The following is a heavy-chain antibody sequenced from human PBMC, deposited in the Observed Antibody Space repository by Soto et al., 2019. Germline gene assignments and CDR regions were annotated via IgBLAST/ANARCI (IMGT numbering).Heavy chain of an antibody. CDR2: VNGNGSST. D-gene: IGHD1-20*01. V-gene: IGHV3-74*01. CDR3: ARDNWNTD. Sequence: EVQLVESGGGLVQPGGSLRLSCAASGFTFSNYWMHWVRQAPGKGLVWVSRVNGNGSSTFYADSVKGRFTISRDNAENTVFLQMDSPRAEDTAVYYCARDNWNTDWGQGTVVTVSS. CDR1: GFTFSNYW. J-gene: IGHJ3*01.